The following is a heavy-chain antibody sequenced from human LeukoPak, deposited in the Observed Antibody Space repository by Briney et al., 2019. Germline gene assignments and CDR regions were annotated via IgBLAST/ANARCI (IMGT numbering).Heavy chain of an antibody. CDR1: GGSISPYY. D-gene: IGHD5-18*01. Sequence: SETLSLTCTVSGGSISPYYWSWIRQPPGKGLEWIGYIYYSASTNYNPSLESRVTILVDTSKNQFSLKLSSVTAADTAVYYCAREEYNYGNFDYWGQGTLVTVSS. CDR2: IYYSAST. CDR3: AREEYNYGNFDY. V-gene: IGHV4-59*01. J-gene: IGHJ4*02.